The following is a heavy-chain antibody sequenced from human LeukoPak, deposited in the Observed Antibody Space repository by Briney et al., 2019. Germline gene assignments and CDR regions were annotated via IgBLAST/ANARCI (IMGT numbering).Heavy chain of an antibody. CDR1: GFTFSDYV. CDR3: ARRDIVVVVSASDY. Sequence: GGSLRLSCAASGFTFSDYVMIWVRQAPGKGREWVSGITASGDRTFYGDSVRGRFTMSRDNSKNTMYLQMNSLRVDDTAVYYCARRDIVVVVSASDYWGQGTLVTVSS. CDR2: ITASGDRT. D-gene: IGHD2-15*01. J-gene: IGHJ4*02. V-gene: IGHV3-23*01.